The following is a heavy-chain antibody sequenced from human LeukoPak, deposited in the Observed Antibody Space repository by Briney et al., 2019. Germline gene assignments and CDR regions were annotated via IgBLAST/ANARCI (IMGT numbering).Heavy chain of an antibody. J-gene: IGHJ4*02. CDR2: ISTSSSYT. D-gene: IGHD5-12*01. CDR3: AKGGYQYYFDY. Sequence: GGSLRLSCAASGFTFSSYAMSWVRQAPGKGLEWVSYISTSSSYTNYADSVKGRFTISRDNAKNSLYLQMNSLRAEDTAVYYCAKGGYQYYFDYWGQGTLVTVS. CDR1: GFTFSSYA. V-gene: IGHV3-11*03.